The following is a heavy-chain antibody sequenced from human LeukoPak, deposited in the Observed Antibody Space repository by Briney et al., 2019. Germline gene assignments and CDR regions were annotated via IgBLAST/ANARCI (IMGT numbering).Heavy chain of an antibody. CDR1: GYTFTGYY. CDR3: ARDLYPWELSCCDY. Sequence: GASVKVSCKASGYTFTGYYMHWVRQAPGQGLEWMGWINPNSGGTNYAQKFQGRVTMTRDTSISTAYMELSRLRSDDTAVYYCARDLYPWELSCCDYCGQGTLVTVSS. D-gene: IGHD1-26*01. V-gene: IGHV1-2*02. CDR2: INPNSGGT. J-gene: IGHJ4*02.